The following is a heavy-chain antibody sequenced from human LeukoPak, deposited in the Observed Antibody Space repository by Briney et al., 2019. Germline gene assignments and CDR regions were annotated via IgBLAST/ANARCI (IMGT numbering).Heavy chain of an antibody. CDR2: INSRSSSI. J-gene: IGHJ4*02. CDR1: GFSFSSYS. D-gene: IGHD6-19*01. V-gene: IGHV3-48*02. CDR3: AREGTAVAVDY. Sequence: GGSLRLSCAASGFSFSSYSMTWFRQAPGKGLEWVSYINSRSSSIYYADSLKGRFTISRDNAKNSLYLQMNSLRDDDTAMYYCAREGTAVAVDYWGQGTLVTVSS.